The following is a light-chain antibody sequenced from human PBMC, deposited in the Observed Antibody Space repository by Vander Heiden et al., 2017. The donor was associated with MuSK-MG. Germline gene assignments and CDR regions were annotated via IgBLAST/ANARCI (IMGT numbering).Light chain of an antibody. CDR3: SSYTSSSTVV. CDR2: DVS. Sequence: QSALTQPASVSGSPGQSITISCPGTSRDVGGYNYVSWYQQHPGKAPKLMIYDVSNRPSGVSNRCSGSKSGNTASLTISGLQAEDEADYYCSSYTSSSTVVFGGWTKLTVL. V-gene: IGLV2-14*03. J-gene: IGLJ2*01. CDR1: SRDVGGYNY.